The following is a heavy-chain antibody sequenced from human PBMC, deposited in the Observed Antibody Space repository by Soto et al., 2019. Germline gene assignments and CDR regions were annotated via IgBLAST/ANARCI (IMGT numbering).Heavy chain of an antibody. V-gene: IGHV1-18*01. Sequence: QVQLVQSGAEVKKPGASVKVSCKASGYTFTNYGITWVRQAPGQGLEWMGWISGYKGNTNYAQKLQGRVTMTTDTSTRTAFMELRSLRSDDTAVYYCAREQGCSGGSCHSDYWGKGTLVTVSS. J-gene: IGHJ4*02. D-gene: IGHD2-15*01. CDR1: GYTFTNYG. CDR3: AREQGCSGGSCHSDY. CDR2: ISGYKGNT.